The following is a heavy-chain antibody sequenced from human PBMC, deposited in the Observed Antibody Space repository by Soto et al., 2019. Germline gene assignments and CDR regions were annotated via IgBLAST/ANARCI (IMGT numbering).Heavy chain of an antibody. V-gene: IGHV4-4*02. CDR1: GDSISSENW. CDR3: ARDAGASRYYGMDV. CDR2: IYQSGAT. D-gene: IGHD2-8*02. Sequence: QVQLHESGPALVKPSGTLSLTCTVSGDSISSENWWSWVRQAPGKGLEWIGEIYQSGATHYTPSLKSRVTIPFGKSKNQFSLKLHSVTAADTAVYYCARDAGASRYYGMDVWGQGTTVTVSS. J-gene: IGHJ6*02.